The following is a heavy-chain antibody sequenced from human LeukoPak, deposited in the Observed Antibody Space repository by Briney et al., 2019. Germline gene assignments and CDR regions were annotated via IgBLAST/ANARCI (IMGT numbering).Heavy chain of an antibody. J-gene: IGHJ6*03. V-gene: IGHV4-34*01. CDR1: GGSFSGYY. Sequence: SETLSLTCAVYGGSFSGYYWSWIRQPPGTGLEWIGEINHSGSTNYNPSLKSRVTISVDTSKNQFSPKLSSVTAADTAVYYCARVVGVVIRYYYYYMDVWGKGTTVTVSS. D-gene: IGHD3-3*01. CDR2: INHSGST. CDR3: ARVVGVVIRYYYYYMDV.